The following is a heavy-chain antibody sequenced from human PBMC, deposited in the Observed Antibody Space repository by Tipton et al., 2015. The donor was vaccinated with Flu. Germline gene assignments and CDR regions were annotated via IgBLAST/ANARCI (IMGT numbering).Heavy chain of an antibody. V-gene: IGHV3-48*02. D-gene: IGHD5-12*01. Sequence: SLRLSCAASGFTFNNYGFSWVRQAPGKGLEWVSYISDSGTTTFYADAVKGRFTVSRDNAEISLFLQMTSLRDEDTAVYYCAGRIVASGGLDYWGQGTLVTVSS. CDR1: GFTFNNYG. J-gene: IGHJ4*02. CDR3: AGRIVASGGLDY. CDR2: ISDSGTTT.